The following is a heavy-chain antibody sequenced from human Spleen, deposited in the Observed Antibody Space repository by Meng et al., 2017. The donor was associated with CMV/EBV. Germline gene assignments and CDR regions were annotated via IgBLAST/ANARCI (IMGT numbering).Heavy chain of an antibody. V-gene: IGHV4-59*02. Sequence: SQTLSLTCTVSGGSVTNYYWTWIRQPPGKVLDYIAYIFYNGNTYYNPSLKSRVTIPIDTSKNQFSLKMSSVTAADTAVYYCARDTSMFPRVFDRWGQGSLVTVSS. CDR1: GGSVTNYY. CDR3: ARDTSMFPRVFDR. D-gene: IGHD3-10*02. CDR2: IFYNGNT. J-gene: IGHJ4*02.